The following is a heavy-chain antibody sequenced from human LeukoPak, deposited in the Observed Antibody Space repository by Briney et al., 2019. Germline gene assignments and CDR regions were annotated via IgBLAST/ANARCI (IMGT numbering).Heavy chain of an antibody. CDR1: GYTFTSYD. V-gene: IGHV1-8*01. CDR2: MNPNSGNT. CDR3: ARGSRVSTIFRTY. D-gene: IGHD3-9*01. J-gene: IGHJ4*02. Sequence: GASVKVSCKASGYTFTSYDINWVRQATGRGLEWMGWMNPNSGNTGYAQKFQGRVTMTRNTSISTAYMELSSLRSEDTAVYYCARGSRVSTIFRTYWGQGTLVTVSS.